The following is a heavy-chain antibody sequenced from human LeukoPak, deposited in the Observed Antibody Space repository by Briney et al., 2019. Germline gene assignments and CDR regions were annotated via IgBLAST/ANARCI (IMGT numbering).Heavy chain of an antibody. CDR1: GGSISTTSYY. V-gene: IGHV4-39*01. J-gene: IGHJ4*02. Sequence: PETLSLTCTVSGGSISTTSYYWDWIRQAPGKGLEWIGSIYYSGSTDYNPSLKSRITISVDTSRNQFSLRLTSMTAADTAVYYCARRAVYEGFDYWGQGTLVTVSS. CDR2: IYYSGST. CDR3: ARRAVYEGFDY. D-gene: IGHD1-14*01.